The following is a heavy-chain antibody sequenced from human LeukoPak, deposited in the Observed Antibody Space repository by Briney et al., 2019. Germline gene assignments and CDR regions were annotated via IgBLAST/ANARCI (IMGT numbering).Heavy chain of an antibody. CDR2: ISSSSSTI. D-gene: IGHD6-6*01. CDR3: ARTRGYSSSPIRTPCFDY. J-gene: IGHJ4*02. CDR1: GFTFSSHS. Sequence: PGGSLRLSCAASGFTFSSHSMNWVRQAPGKGLEWVSYISSSSSTIYYADSVKGRFTISRDNAKNSLYLQMNSLRAEDTAVYYCARTRGYSSSPIRTPCFDYWGQGTLVTVSS. V-gene: IGHV3-48*01.